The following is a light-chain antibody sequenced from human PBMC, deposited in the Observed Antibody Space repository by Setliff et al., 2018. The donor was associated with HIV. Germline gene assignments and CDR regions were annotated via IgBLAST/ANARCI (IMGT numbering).Light chain of an antibody. V-gene: IGLV2-14*03. CDR2: DVT. CDR1: SSDVGGFDY. Sequence: QSVLTQPASVSGSPGQSITISCTGTSSDVGGFDYVSWYRQHPGKAPKLMIYDVTNRPSGVSNRFSASKSGNTASLTISGLQADDEADYYCSSYTSISTVVFGGGTKVTVL. CDR3: SSYTSISTVV. J-gene: IGLJ2*01.